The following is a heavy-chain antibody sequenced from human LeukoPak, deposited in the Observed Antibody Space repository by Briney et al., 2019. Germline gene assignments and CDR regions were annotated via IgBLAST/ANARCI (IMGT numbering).Heavy chain of an antibody. V-gene: IGHV5-51*01. J-gene: IGHJ5*02. D-gene: IGHD3-16*02. CDR1: GYSFTSYW. Sequence: GESLKISCNGSGYSFTSYWIGWVRQMPGKGLEWMGIIYPGDSDTRYSPSFQGQVTISADKSISTAYLQWSSLKASDTAMYYCARKHLRLGELSNWFDPWGQGTLVTVSS. CDR3: ARKHLRLGELSNWFDP. CDR2: IYPGDSDT.